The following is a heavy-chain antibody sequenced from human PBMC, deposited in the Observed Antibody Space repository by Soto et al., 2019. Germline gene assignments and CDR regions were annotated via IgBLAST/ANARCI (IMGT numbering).Heavy chain of an antibody. Sequence: QVQLQESGPGLVKPSQTLSLTCIVSGGSISSGDYYWSWIHQPPGKGLEWIGYIHYSGSTHYNPSLKGRVTISVDTSKNQFALKLSSVTAADTAVYYCAREGGAFGAPFDCWGQGTLVPVSS. CDR2: IHYSGST. V-gene: IGHV4-30-4*01. J-gene: IGHJ4*02. CDR3: AREGGAFGAPFDC. D-gene: IGHD3-10*01. CDR1: GGSISSGDYY.